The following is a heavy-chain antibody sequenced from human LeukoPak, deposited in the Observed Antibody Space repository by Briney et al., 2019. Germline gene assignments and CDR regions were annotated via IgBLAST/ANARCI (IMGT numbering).Heavy chain of an antibody. J-gene: IGHJ6*02. CDR2: IHSNYDP. V-gene: IGHV3-53*01. CDR3: AKDSGSGWYQYGMDV. D-gene: IGHD6-19*01. Sequence: GGSLRLSCAVTGFTASTNYMNWVRQAAGKGLAWVSIIHSNYDPRYADSVKGRFTISRDNSKNTLYLQMNRLRVEDTAVYYCAKDSGSGWYQYGMDVWGQGTTVTVSS. CDR1: GFTASTNY.